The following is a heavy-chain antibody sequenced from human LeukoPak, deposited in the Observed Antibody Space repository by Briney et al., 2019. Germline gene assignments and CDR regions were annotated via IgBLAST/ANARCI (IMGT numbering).Heavy chain of an antibody. CDR1: GGSISSSSYY. J-gene: IGHJ6*03. CDR3: ARDSSTVTTLYYYYYMDV. CDR2: IYYSGST. V-gene: IGHV4-39*07. Sequence: SETLSLTCTVSGGSISSSSYYWGWIRQPPGKGLEWIGSIYYSGSTYYNPSLKSRVTISVDTSKNQFSLKLSSVTAADTAVYYCARDSSTVTTLYYYYYMDVRGKGTTVTVSS. D-gene: IGHD4-17*01.